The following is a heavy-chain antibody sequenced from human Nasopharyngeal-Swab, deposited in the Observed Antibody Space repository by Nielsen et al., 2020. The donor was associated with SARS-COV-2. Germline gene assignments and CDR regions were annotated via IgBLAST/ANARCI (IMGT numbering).Heavy chain of an antibody. CDR1: GFTFSSYG. V-gene: IGHV3-30*18. CDR2: ISYDGSNK. J-gene: IGHJ4*02. Sequence: GESLKISCAASGFTFSSYGMHRVRQAPGKGLEWVAVISYDGSNKYYADSVKGRFTISRDNSKNTLYLQMNSLRAEDTAVYYCAKVGCGGDCYSIYFDYWGQGTLVTVSS. D-gene: IGHD2-21*02. CDR3: AKVGCGGDCYSIYFDY.